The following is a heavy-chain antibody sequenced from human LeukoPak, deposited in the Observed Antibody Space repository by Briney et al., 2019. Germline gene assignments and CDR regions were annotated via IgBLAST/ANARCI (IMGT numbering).Heavy chain of an antibody. J-gene: IGHJ4*02. CDR1: GYTFTDYY. V-gene: IGHV1-2*02. D-gene: IGHD3-10*01. CDR3: ARGRSDYYLDS. CDR2: IYPDSGGT. Sequence: ASVKVSCKASGYTFTDYYMHWVRQAPEHGLEWMGWIYPDSGGTNSAQKFQGRVTMTRDTSISTAYMGLSRLTSDDTAVYYCARGRSDYYLDSWGQGTLVTVSS.